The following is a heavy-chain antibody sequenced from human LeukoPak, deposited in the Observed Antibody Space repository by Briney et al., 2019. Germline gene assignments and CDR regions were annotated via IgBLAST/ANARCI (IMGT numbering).Heavy chain of an antibody. J-gene: IGHJ5*02. CDR1: GYSFTSYW. CDR3: ARHGVRQWLANWFDP. Sequence: GESLKISCKGSGYSFTSYWIGWVRQMPGKGLEWMGIIYPGDSDTRYSPSFQGQVTISADKSISTAYLQWSSLKASDTAMYYCARHGVRQWLANWFDPWGQGTLVTVSS. CDR2: IYPGDSDT. V-gene: IGHV5-51*01. D-gene: IGHD6-19*01.